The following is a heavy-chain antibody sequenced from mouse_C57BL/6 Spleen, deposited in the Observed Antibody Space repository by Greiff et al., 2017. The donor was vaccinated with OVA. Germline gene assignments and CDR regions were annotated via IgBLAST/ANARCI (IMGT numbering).Heavy chain of an antibody. CDR3: AIDGGTYDGVDY. Sequence: QVQLQQPGAELVKPGASVKVSCKASGYTFTSYWMHWVKQRPGQGLEWIGRIHPSDSDTNYNQHFKGKATLTVDKSSSTAYMQLSSLTSEDAAVYYCAIDGGTYDGVDYWGQGTSVTVSA. D-gene: IGHD5-1*01. J-gene: IGHJ4*01. V-gene: IGHV1-74*01. CDR2: IHPSDSDT. CDR1: GYTFTSYW.